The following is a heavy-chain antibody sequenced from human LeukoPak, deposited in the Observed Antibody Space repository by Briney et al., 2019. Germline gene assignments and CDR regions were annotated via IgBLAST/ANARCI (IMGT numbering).Heavy chain of an antibody. D-gene: IGHD1-1*01. V-gene: IGHV4-34*01. Sequence: PSETLSLTCAVYGGSFSGYYWSWIRQPPGKGLEWIGETNHSGSTNYNPSLKSRVTISVDTSKNQFSLKLSSVTAADTAVYYCASSPPRTGAFDIWGQGTMVTVSS. CDR1: GGSFSGYY. CDR3: ASSPPRTGAFDI. CDR2: TNHSGST. J-gene: IGHJ3*02.